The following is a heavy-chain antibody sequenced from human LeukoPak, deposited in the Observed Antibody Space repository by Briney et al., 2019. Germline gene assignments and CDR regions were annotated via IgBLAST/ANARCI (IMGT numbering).Heavy chain of an antibody. D-gene: IGHD3-16*01. CDR2: IKQDGSEK. CDR3: AREMTDYYDYVWGSYSDAFDI. V-gene: IGHV3-7*01. J-gene: IGHJ3*02. Sequence: GRSLRLSCAASGFTFSSYWMSWVRQAPGKGLEWVANIKQDGSEKYYVDSVKGRFTISRDNAKNSLYLQMNSLRAEDTAVYYCAREMTDYYDYVWGSYSDAFDIWGQGTLVTVSS. CDR1: GFTFSSYW.